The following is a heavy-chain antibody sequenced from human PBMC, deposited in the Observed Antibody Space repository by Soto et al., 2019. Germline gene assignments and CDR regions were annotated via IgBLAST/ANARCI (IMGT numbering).Heavy chain of an antibody. V-gene: IGHV4-39*01. CDR3: ARPAPRAVAVYYFDY. J-gene: IGHJ4*02. CDR2: IYYSGST. CDR1: GGSISSSSYY. D-gene: IGHD6-19*01. Sequence: PSETLSLTCTVSGGSISSSSYYWGWIRQPPGKGLEWIGSIYYSGSTYYNPSLKSRVTISVDTSKNQFSLKLSSVTAADTAVYYCARPAPRAVAVYYFDYWGQGTLVTVSS.